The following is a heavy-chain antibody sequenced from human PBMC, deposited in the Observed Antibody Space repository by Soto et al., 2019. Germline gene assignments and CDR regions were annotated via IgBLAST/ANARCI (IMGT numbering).Heavy chain of an antibody. CDR1: GGTFSSYA. CDR3: ARRGHGELDY. Sequence: GASVKVSCKASGGTFSSYAISWVRQAPGQGLEWMGGIIPIFGTANYAQKFQGRVKITADESTSTAYMELSSLRSEDTAVYYCARRGHGELDYWGQGTLVTVSS. V-gene: IGHV1-69*13. CDR2: IIPIFGTA. J-gene: IGHJ4*02. D-gene: IGHD4-17*01.